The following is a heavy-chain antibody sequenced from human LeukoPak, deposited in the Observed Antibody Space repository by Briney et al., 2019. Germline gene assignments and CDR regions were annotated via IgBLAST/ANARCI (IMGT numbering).Heavy chain of an antibody. CDR3: ARPSGSYQLYHFYGMDV. V-gene: IGHV3-7*01. CDR1: GFTFSSYW. D-gene: IGHD1-26*01. Sequence: PGGSQRLSCAASGFTFSSYWMNWVRQAPGKGLEWVANIKQDGSEKYYVDSVKGRFTISRDNAKNSLYLQLNSLRAEDTAVYYCARPSGSYQLYHFYGMDVWGQGTTVTVSS. J-gene: IGHJ6*02. CDR2: IKQDGSEK.